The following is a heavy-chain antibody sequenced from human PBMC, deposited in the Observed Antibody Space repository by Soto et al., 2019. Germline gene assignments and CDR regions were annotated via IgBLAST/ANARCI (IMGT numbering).Heavy chain of an antibody. CDR3: AREDHCSSTSCSSGKQLADY. Sequence: EASVKVSCKASGYTFTSYDINWVRQATGQGLEWMGWMNPNSGNTGYAQKFQGRVTMTRNTSISTAYMELSSLRSEDTAVYYCAREDHCSSTSCSSGKQLADYWGQGTLVTVSS. J-gene: IGHJ4*02. D-gene: IGHD2-2*01. CDR2: MNPNSGNT. CDR1: GYTFTSYD. V-gene: IGHV1-8*01.